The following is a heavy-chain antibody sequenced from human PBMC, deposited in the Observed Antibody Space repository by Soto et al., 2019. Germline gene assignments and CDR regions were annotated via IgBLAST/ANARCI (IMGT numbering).Heavy chain of an antibody. CDR2: VNPNSGGT. J-gene: IGHJ4*02. V-gene: IGHV1-2*02. CDR3: ARVERFLEWLLFGY. D-gene: IGHD3-3*01. Sequence: GASVKVSCKASGYTFTGYYMHWVRQAPGQGLEWMGWVNPNSGGTNYAQKFQGRVTMTRDTSISTAYMELSRLKSDDTAVYYCARVERFLEWLLFGYWGQGTLVTVSS. CDR1: GYTFTGYY.